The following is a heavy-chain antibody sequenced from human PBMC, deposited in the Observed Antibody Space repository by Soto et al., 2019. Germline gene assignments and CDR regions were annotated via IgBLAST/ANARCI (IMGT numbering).Heavy chain of an antibody. CDR3: ARAWGRVFDY. CDR2: IYYSGST. Sequence: QVQLQESGPGLVKPSETLSLTCTVSGGSISIYYWSWIRQPPGKGLEWIGYIYYSGSTNYNPSLKSRVTISVDTSKNQFSLKLSSVTAADTAVYYCARAWGRVFDYWGQGTLVTVSS. J-gene: IGHJ4*02. D-gene: IGHD3-16*01. CDR1: GGSISIYY. V-gene: IGHV4-59*01.